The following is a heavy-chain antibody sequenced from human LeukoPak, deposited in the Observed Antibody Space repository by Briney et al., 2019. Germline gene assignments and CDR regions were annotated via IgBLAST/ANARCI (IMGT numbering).Heavy chain of an antibody. CDR2: INQSGST. V-gene: IGHV4-34*01. CDR1: GGSFSGYY. J-gene: IGHJ4*02. Sequence: SETLSLTCAVYGGSFSGYYWSWIRQPPGKGLEWIGEINQSGSTNYNPSLKSRVTISVDTSKNQFSLKLSSVTAADTAVYYCARGPYYDFWSGYYTDQRFDYWGQGTLVTVSS. D-gene: IGHD3-3*01. CDR3: ARGPYYDFWSGYYTDQRFDY.